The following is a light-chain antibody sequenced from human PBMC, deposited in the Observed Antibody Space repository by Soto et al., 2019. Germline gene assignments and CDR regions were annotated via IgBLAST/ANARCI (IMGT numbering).Light chain of an antibody. V-gene: IGLV7-46*01. CDR2: ETT. J-gene: IGLJ1*01. CDR3: IRSNNGPDV. Sequence: QAVATQDASLTLSPGGTDTLNCGSSSGAGTKVHYPYWFQQKPGKAPSTLFYETTNRHPWTPARFSGSLLGGKAALTPSGAQPEDEAENYCIRSNNGPDVFGTGPKVTV. CDR1: SGAGTKVHY.